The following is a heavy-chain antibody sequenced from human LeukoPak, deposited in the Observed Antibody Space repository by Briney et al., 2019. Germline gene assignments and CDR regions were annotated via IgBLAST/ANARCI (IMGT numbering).Heavy chain of an antibody. V-gene: IGHV4-61*01. CDR1: GGSISSSSYY. CDR2: IYYSGST. CDR3: ARDRGQGSPHFDY. Sequence: PSETLSLTCTVVSGGSISSSSYYWSWIRQPPGKGLEWIGYIYYSGSTNYNPSLKSRVTISVDTSKNQFSLKLSSVTAADTAVYYCARDRGQGSPHFDYWGQGTLVTVSS. D-gene: IGHD3-10*01. J-gene: IGHJ4*02.